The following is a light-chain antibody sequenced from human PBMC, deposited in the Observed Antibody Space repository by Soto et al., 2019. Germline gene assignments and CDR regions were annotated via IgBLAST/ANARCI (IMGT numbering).Light chain of an antibody. CDR2: AAS. J-gene: IGKJ3*01. CDR3: QQSYSIPYT. V-gene: IGKV1-39*01. Sequence: DIQMTQSPSSLSASVGDRVTITCRASQTIKNYLNWYQQRSGKAPKLLIYAASSLHSGVPSRFSGSGSGTDFTLPISGLQPEDFATYFCQQSYSIPYTFGPGTKVDIK. CDR1: QTIKNY.